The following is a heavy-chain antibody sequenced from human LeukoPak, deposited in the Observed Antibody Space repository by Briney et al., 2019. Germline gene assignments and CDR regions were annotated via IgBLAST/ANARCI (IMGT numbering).Heavy chain of an antibody. Sequence: GGSLRLSCAASGFTFSSYSMSWVRQAPGKGLEWVSAISGSGGSTYYADSVKGRFTISRDNSKNTLYLQMNSLRAEDTAVYYCAKDRWGIAAAGTMFDPWGQGTLVTVSS. J-gene: IGHJ5*02. V-gene: IGHV3-23*01. CDR1: GFTFSSYS. CDR3: AKDRWGIAAAGTMFDP. D-gene: IGHD6-13*01. CDR2: ISGSGGST.